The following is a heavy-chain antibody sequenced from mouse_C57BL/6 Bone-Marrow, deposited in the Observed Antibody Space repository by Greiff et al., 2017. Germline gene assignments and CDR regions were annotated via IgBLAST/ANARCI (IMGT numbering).Heavy chain of an antibody. Sequence: EVQLQESGPGLVKPSQSLSLTCSVTGYSITSGYYWNWIRQFPGNKLEWMGYISYDGSNNYNPSLKNRISITRDTSKNQFFLKLNSVTTEDTATYYCAREEVLWGYYAMDYWGQGTSVTVSS. CDR3: AREEVLWGYYAMDY. D-gene: IGHD1-1*02. CDR2: ISYDGSN. CDR1: GYSITSGYY. V-gene: IGHV3-6*01. J-gene: IGHJ4*01.